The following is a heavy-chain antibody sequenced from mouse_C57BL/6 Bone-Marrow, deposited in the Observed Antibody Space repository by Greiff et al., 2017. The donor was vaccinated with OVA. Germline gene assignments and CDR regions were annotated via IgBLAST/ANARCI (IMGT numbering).Heavy chain of an antibody. J-gene: IGHJ3*01. CDR1: GYTFTSYW. CDR3: ARRGKTAQATFWFAY. CDR2: IDPNSGGT. D-gene: IGHD3-2*02. Sequence: QVQLQQPGAELVKPGASVKLSCKASGYTFTSYWMHWVKQRPGRGLEWIGRIDPNSGGTKYNEKFKSKATLTVDKPSSTAYMQLSSLPSEDSAVYYCARRGKTAQATFWFAYWGQGTLVTVSA. V-gene: IGHV1-72*01.